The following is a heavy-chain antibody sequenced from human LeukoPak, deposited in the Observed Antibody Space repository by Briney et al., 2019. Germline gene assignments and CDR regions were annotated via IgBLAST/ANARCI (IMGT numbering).Heavy chain of an antibody. J-gene: IGHJ4*02. Sequence: GGSLRLSCAASGFTFSNYNMNWVRQAPGKGLEWVSYISSSSSTIYYADSVKVRFTISRDNAKNSLYLQMNSLRAEDTAVYYCARARDAYYYDSSGYYHGVWGQGTLVTVSS. D-gene: IGHD3-22*01. V-gene: IGHV3-48*01. CDR3: ARARDAYYYDSSGYYHGV. CDR2: ISSSSSTI. CDR1: GFTFSNYN.